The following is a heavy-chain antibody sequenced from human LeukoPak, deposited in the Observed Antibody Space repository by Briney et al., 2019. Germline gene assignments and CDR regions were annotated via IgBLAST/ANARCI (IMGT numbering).Heavy chain of an antibody. CDR2: INPSGGST. D-gene: IGHD4-11*01. CDR1: GYTFTSYY. J-gene: IGHJ4*02. CDR3: ARARPTTVMYFDY. Sequence: ASVKVACKASGYTFTSYYMHWVRQAPGQGLEWMGIINPSGGSTSYAKKLQGRVTMTRDTSTSTVYMELSSLRSEDTAVYYCARARPTTVMYFDYWGQGTLVTVSS. V-gene: IGHV1-46*04.